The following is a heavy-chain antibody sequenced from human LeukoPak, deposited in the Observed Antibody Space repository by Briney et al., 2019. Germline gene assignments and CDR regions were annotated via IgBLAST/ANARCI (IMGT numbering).Heavy chain of an antibody. CDR2: IYYSGST. CDR3: ARVLSSSGYYYQPPYYYYMDV. CDR1: GGSISSGDYY. Sequence: SQTLSLTCTVSGGSISSGDYYWSWIRQPPGKGLEWIGYIYYSGSTYYNPSLKSRVTISVDTSKNQFSLKLSSVTAADTAVYYCARVLSSSGYYYQPPYYYYMDVRGKGTTVTVSS. D-gene: IGHD3-22*01. V-gene: IGHV4-30-4*08. J-gene: IGHJ6*03.